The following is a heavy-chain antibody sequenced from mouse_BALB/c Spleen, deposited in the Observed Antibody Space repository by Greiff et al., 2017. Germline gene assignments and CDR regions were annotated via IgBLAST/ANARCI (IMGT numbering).Heavy chain of an antibody. CDR1: GYTFSSYW. D-gene: IGHD2-1*01. V-gene: IGHV1-9*01. Sequence: VKLQESGAELMKPGASVKISCKATGYTFSSYWIEWVKQRPGHGPEWIGEILPGSGSTNYNEKFKGKSTFTAETSSNTAYIQLSSLTSEDSAVYYCARTGDGTGGFAYWGQGTLVTVSA. CDR3: ARTGDGTGGFAY. CDR2: ILPGSGST. J-gene: IGHJ3*01.